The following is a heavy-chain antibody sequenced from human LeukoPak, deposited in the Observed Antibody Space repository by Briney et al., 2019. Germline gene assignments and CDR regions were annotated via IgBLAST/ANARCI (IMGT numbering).Heavy chain of an antibody. Sequence: SVKVSCKASGGTFSSYAISWVRQAPGQGLEWMGRIIPIFGIANYAQKFQGRVTITADKSTSTAYMELSSLRSEDTAVYYCAIHYYDSSEPQVGFDIWGQGTWSPSLQ. CDR1: GGTFSSYA. V-gene: IGHV1-69*04. CDR3: AIHYYDSSEPQVGFDI. D-gene: IGHD3-22*01. J-gene: IGHJ3*02. CDR2: IIPIFGIA.